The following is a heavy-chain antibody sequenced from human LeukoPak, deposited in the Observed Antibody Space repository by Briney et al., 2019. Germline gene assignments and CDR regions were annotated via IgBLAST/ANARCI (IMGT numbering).Heavy chain of an antibody. CDR3: ASGVGAGPYFDF. V-gene: IGHV3-30*01. Sequence: GRSLRLSCAASEFTFSGSAMHWVRQAPGKGLEWVALISYDGRHTYYADSLRGRFTISRDTSKNTLYLKMNSLTSDVTAHYFCASGVGAGPYFDFWGPGTLVTVSS. J-gene: IGHJ4*02. CDR1: EFTFSGSA. D-gene: IGHD1-26*01. CDR2: ISYDGRHT.